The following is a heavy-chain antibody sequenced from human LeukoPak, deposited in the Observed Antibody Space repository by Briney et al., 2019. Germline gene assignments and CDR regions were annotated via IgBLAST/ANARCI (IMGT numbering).Heavy chain of an antibody. Sequence: KPSETLSLTCAVYGGSFSGYYWSWIRQPPGKGLEWIGEINHSGSTNYNPSLKSRVTISVDRSKNQFSLKLSSVTDADTAVYYCARGGRAAFDYWGQGTLVTVSS. V-gene: IGHV4-34*01. CDR1: GGSFSGYY. D-gene: IGHD2-15*01. CDR2: INHSGST. CDR3: ARGGRAAFDY. J-gene: IGHJ4*02.